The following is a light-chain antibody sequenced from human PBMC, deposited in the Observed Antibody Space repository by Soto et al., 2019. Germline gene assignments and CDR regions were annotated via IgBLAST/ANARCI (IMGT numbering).Light chain of an antibody. Sequence: QSALTQSPSASGSPGQSVTISCTGSSGDVGGYNYVSWYQQRPGKAPRLVIYDVFKRPSGVPDRFSGSKSGNTASLTGSRLQAEDEADYYCLSYAGSNTWLFGGGTKLTVL. V-gene: IGLV2-8*01. CDR2: DVF. CDR3: LSYAGSNTWL. CDR1: SGDVGGYNY. J-gene: IGLJ3*02.